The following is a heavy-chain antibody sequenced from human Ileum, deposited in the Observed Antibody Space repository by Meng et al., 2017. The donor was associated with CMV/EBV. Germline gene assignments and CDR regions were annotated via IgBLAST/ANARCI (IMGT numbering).Heavy chain of an antibody. CDR3: VRLTGNSWLDY. V-gene: IGHV6-1*01. CDR1: GDSVSSTTVT. Sequence: QVQLHQSGPGLVKTSQTLLLTCASSGDSVSSTTVTWNWIRQSPSRGLEWLGRTYYRSKWFNDYALSVRGRITINPDISKNQLSLQLNSVTPEDTAVYYCVRLTGNSWLDYWGRGTLVTVSS. D-gene: IGHD6-13*01. J-gene: IGHJ4*02. CDR2: TYYRSKWFN.